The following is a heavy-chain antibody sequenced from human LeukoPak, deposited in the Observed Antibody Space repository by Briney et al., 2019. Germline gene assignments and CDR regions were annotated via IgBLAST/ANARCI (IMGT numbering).Heavy chain of an antibody. CDR2: ISHSGTT. Sequence: PSETLSLTCIVSGGSIRTYSWNWIRQSPGKGLEWIGYISHSGTTSYRSSLKSRVTLSVDTSKNQLSLKLASVTAADTAVYFCARWDDSAWAFGSWGPGTLVTVSS. J-gene: IGHJ4*02. V-gene: IGHV4-59*08. D-gene: IGHD6-19*01. CDR1: GGSIRTYS. CDR3: ARWDDSAWAFGS.